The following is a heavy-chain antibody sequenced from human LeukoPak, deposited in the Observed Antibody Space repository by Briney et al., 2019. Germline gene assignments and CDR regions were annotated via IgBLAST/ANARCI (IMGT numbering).Heavy chain of an antibody. CDR1: GYTFTGYY. CDR3: ARSAHYDSSGYFQGAFDI. V-gene: IGHV1-2*02. J-gene: IGHJ3*02. D-gene: IGHD3-22*01. Sequence: ASMKVSCKASGYTFTGYYMHWVRQAPGQGLEWMGWINPINLGTNYAQKFQGRVTMTRDTSISTAYMELSRLRSDDTAVYYCARSAHYDSSGYFQGAFDIWGQGTMVTVSS. CDR2: INPINLGT.